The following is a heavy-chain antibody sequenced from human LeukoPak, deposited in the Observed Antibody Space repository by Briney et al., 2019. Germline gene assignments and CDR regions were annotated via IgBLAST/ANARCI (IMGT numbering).Heavy chain of an antibody. CDR1: GFTVSSNY. CDR2: IYSGGST. V-gene: IGHV3-53*01. Sequence: GGSLRLSCAASGFTVSSNYMSWVRQAPGKGLEWVSVIYSGGSTYYADSVKGRFTISRDNSKNTLYLQMNSLRAEDTAVYYCARGSWFGELIREYWGQGTLVTVSS. J-gene: IGHJ4*02. CDR3: ARGSWFGELIREY. D-gene: IGHD3-10*01.